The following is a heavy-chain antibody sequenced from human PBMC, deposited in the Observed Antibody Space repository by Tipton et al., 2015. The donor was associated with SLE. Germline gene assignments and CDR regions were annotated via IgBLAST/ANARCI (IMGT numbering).Heavy chain of an antibody. J-gene: IGHJ4*02. CDR1: GFTFSSYA. CDR2: ISGSGGST. CDR3: ARHIAAIRRAFDY. Sequence: SLRLSCAASGFTFSSYAMSWVRQAPGKGLEWVSAISGSGGSTYYADSVKGRFTISRDNSKNTLYLQMNSLRAEDTAIYYCARHIAAIRRAFDYWGQGTLVTVSS. V-gene: IGHV3-23*01. D-gene: IGHD6-25*01.